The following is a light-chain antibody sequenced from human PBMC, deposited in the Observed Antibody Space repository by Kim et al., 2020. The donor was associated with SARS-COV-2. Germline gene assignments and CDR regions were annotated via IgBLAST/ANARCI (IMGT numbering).Light chain of an antibody. J-gene: IGLJ1*01. CDR3: QAWDSSTYV. CDR1: ELGDKY. V-gene: IGLV3-1*01. CDR2: QDN. Sequence: VSPGQTARITCSGSELGDKYASWYQQKPGQSPLLVIYQDNKRPSGIPGRFSGSNSGNTATLTISGSQAMDEADYYCQAWDSSTYVFGTGTKVTVL.